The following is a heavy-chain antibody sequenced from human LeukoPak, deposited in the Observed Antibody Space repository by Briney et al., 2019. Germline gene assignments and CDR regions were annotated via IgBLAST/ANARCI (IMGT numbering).Heavy chain of an antibody. Sequence: SVKVSCKASGGTFSSYAISWVRQAPGQGLEWMGGIIPIFGTANYAQKIQGRVTITTDESTSTAYMELSSLRSEDTAVYYCARGPSERSSWYSWGQGTLVTVSS. J-gene: IGHJ4*02. V-gene: IGHV1-69*05. CDR2: IIPIFGTA. CDR3: ARGPSERSSWYS. CDR1: GGTFSSYA. D-gene: IGHD6-13*01.